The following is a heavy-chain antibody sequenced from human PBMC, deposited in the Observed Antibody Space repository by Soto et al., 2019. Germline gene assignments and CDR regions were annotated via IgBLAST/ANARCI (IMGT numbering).Heavy chain of an antibody. D-gene: IGHD3-10*01. CDR1: GFTFSSYE. CDR3: ARDRGLLLFGDSWGSDAFDI. V-gene: IGHV3-48*03. CDR2: ISSSGSTI. Sequence: EVQLVESGGGLVQPGGSLRLSCAASGFTFSSYEMNWVRQAPGKGLEWVSYISSSGSTIYYADSVKGRFTISRDNAKNSLYLQMTSLRAEDTAVYYCARDRGLLLFGDSWGSDAFDIWGQGTMVTVPS. J-gene: IGHJ3*02.